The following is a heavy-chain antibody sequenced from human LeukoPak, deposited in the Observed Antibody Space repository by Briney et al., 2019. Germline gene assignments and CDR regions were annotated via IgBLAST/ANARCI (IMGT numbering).Heavy chain of an antibody. D-gene: IGHD1-26*01. CDR1: GGSISSYY. V-gene: IGHV4-59*08. Sequence: PSETLSLTCTVSGGSISSYYWSWIRQPPGKGLEWIGDIYYSGSTNYNPSLKSRVTISVDTSRNQFSLWLSSVTAADTAVYYSARLASGSYGPLTPFDYWGQGTLVTVSS. J-gene: IGHJ4*02. CDR2: IYYSGST. CDR3: ARLASGSYGPLTPFDY.